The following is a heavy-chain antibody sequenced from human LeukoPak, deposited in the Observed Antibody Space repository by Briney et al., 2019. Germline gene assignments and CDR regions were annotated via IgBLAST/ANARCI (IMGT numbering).Heavy chain of an antibody. Sequence: GGSLRLSCAASGFTFSSYSMNWVRQAPGTGLEWVSSMSRSSNYIYYADSVKGRFTISRDSAKNSLYLQMNSLRAEDTAVYYCARILFGYSRSWWIMDVWGKGTTVTVSS. CDR1: GFTFSSYS. D-gene: IGHD6-13*01. J-gene: IGHJ6*03. CDR2: MSRSSNYI. V-gene: IGHV3-21*01. CDR3: ARILFGYSRSWWIMDV.